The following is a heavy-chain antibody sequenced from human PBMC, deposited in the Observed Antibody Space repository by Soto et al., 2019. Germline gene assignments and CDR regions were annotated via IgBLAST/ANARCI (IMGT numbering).Heavy chain of an antibody. CDR1: GFIFTNYA. J-gene: IGHJ3*01. CDR3: LREGRGTFDF. V-gene: IGHV3-23*01. D-gene: IGHD5-12*01. Sequence: GGSLRLSCAASGFIFTNYAMNWVRQAPGKGLEWVSVIGGRGNSAYYADSVQGRFTISRDNSKNTLSLQMSSLTADDTAIYYCLREGRGTFDFWGRGSTVIV. CDR2: IGGRGNSA.